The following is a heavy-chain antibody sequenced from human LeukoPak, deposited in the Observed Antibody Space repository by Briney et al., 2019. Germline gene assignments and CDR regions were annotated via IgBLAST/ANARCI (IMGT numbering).Heavy chain of an antibody. D-gene: IGHD7-27*01. CDR2: IIPIFGTA. CDR3: ARMPPNWESYYYGMDV. Sequence: GASVNVSCKASGGTFSSYAISWVRQAPGQGLEWMGGIIPIFGTANYAQKFQGRVTITADESTSTAYMELSSLRSEDTAVYYCARMPPNWESYYYGMDVWGQGTTVTVSS. J-gene: IGHJ6*02. V-gene: IGHV1-69*13. CDR1: GGTFSSYA.